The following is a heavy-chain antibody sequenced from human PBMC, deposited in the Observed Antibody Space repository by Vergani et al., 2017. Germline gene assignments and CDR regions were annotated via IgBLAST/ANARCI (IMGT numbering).Heavy chain of an antibody. Sequence: QVQLQESGPGLVKPSETLSLTCTVSGVSISRYYWSWIRQPPGKGLEWIGYIYYSGSTNYNASLKSRVTISVDTSKNQFSLKLSSVTAADTAVYYCARGTGFHFDYWGQGTLVTVSS. D-gene: IGHD1-1*01. CDR2: IYYSGST. V-gene: IGHV4-59*01. J-gene: IGHJ4*02. CDR1: GVSISRYY. CDR3: ARGTGFHFDY.